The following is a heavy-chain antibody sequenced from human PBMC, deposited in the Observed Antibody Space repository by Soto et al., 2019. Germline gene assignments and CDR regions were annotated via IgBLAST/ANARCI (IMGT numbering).Heavy chain of an antibody. V-gene: IGHV1-69*15. D-gene: IGHD6-19*01. Sequence: KPGSXVXXXCXXXXXTFNTXXXNXXXXAXGQGLGWMGRIIPLFGTTTYAQNFQGRVTITADQSTTTAYMEMSGLTSEDTAVYFCARGGELAGWMPFDSWGQGTLVTVSS. CDR3: ARGGELAGWMPFDS. CDR2: IIPLFGTT. CDR1: XXTFNTXX. J-gene: IGHJ4*02.